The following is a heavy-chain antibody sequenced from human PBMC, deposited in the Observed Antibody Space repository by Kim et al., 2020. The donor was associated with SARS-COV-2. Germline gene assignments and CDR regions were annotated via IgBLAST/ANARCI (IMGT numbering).Heavy chain of an antibody. CDR3: AKAGGSIGYGDYYFDF. V-gene: IGHV3-23*01. Sequence: WGSLRLSCAASGFTFGDWAMSWVRQAPGKGLELVSSIFSISDRTYYSDSVKGRFTISKDNSNDTLYLQMNTLRAEDTAVYYCAKAGGSIGYGDYYFDFWGQGTLVTVSS. D-gene: IGHD5-12*01. CDR1: GFTFGDWA. J-gene: IGHJ4*02. CDR2: IFSISDRT.